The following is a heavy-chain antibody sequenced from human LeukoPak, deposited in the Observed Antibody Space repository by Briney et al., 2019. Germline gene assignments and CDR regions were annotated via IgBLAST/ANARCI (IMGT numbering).Heavy chain of an antibody. CDR2: INHSGGT. V-gene: IGHV4-34*01. Sequence: SETLSLTCAVYDGSFSGYYWSWIRQPPGKGLEWIGEINHSGGTNYNPSLKSRVTISVDTSKNQFSLKLSSVTAADTAVYYCARGIVVVPAAMSYFDYWGQGTLVTVSS. CDR3: ARGIVVVPAAMSYFDY. CDR1: DGSFSGYY. J-gene: IGHJ4*02. D-gene: IGHD2-2*01.